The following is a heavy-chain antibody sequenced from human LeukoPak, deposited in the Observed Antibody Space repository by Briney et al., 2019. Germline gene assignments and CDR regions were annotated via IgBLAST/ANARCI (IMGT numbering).Heavy chain of an antibody. V-gene: IGHV4-59*11. CDR3: ASGDFWSGFRDV. CDR1: GGSISSHY. CDR2: IYYSGST. J-gene: IGHJ6*04. D-gene: IGHD3-3*01. Sequence: SETLSLTCTVSGGSISSHYCSWIRQPPGKGLGWNGYIYYSGSTNYNPSLKSRVTISVDTSKNQFSLKLSSVTAADTAVYYCASGDFWSGFRDVWGKGTTVTVAS.